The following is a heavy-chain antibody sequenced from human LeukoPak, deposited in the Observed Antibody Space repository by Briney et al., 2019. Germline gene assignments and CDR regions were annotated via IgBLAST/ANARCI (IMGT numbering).Heavy chain of an antibody. CDR2: ISSSGSTI. J-gene: IGHJ5*02. CDR1: GFTFSSYE. V-gene: IGHV3-48*03. D-gene: IGHD6-19*01. Sequence: SLRLSCAASGFTFSSYEMNWVRQAPGKGLEWASYISSSGSTIYYADSVKGRFTISRDNAKNSLYLQMNSLRAGDTAVYYCARDSVQYSSGWNWFDPWGQGTLVTVSS. CDR3: ARDSVQYSSGWNWFDP.